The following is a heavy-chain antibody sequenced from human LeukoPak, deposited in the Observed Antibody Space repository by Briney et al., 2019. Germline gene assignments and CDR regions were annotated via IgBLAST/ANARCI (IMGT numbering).Heavy chain of an antibody. CDR2: ISGNGDNT. V-gene: IGHV3-23*01. CDR1: GFTFSSYA. D-gene: IGHD6-19*01. CDR3: AKDVSGGWY. J-gene: IGHJ4*02. Sequence: PGGSLRLSCAASGFTFSSYAMSWVRQAPGKGLEWVSAISGNGDNTYYADSVKGRFTISRDISKNTLYLQMNSLRAEDTAVYYCAKDVSGGWYWGQGTLVTVSS.